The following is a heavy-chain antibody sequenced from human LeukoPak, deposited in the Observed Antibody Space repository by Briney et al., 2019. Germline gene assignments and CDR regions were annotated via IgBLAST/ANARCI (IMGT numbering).Heavy chain of an antibody. CDR1: GGSISSGSYY. V-gene: IGHV4-61*02. Sequence: SETLSLTCTVSGGSISSGSYYWSWIRQPAGKGLEWIGRIYTSGSTNYIPSLKSRVTISVDTSKNQFSLKLSSVTAADTAVYYCARDHRRGGWYQGSWFDPWGQGTLVTVSS. J-gene: IGHJ5*02. CDR2: IYTSGST. D-gene: IGHD6-19*01. CDR3: ARDHRRGGWYQGSWFDP.